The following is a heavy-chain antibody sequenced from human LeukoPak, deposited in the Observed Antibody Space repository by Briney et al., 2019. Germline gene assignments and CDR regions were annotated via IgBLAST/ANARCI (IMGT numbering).Heavy chain of an antibody. CDR3: ARDVNYAFDY. V-gene: IGHV1-18*01. Sequence: ASVKVSCKPSGYSFTRNGISWGRQAPGQGLGEMAWISANSGNTNYAPNFQNRVNLTTDTSTSTAYMELRSLRSDDTAVYYCARDVNYAFDYWGQGTLVTVSS. CDR1: GYSFTRNG. J-gene: IGHJ4*02. CDR2: ISANSGNT. D-gene: IGHD3-16*01.